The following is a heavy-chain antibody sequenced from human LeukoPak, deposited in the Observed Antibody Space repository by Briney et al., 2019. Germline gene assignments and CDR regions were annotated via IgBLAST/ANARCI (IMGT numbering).Heavy chain of an antibody. Sequence: GSLRLSCAASGFTFTSYSMNWVRQAPGKGLEWVSTISGGGGSTYYADSVKGRFTISRDNSKNTLYLQVNSLRAEDTAVYYCAKGGKWDVTPFDYWGQGTLVIVSS. CDR2: ISGGGGST. V-gene: IGHV3-23*01. CDR3: AKGGKWDVTPFDY. CDR1: GFTFTSYS. D-gene: IGHD1-26*01. J-gene: IGHJ4*02.